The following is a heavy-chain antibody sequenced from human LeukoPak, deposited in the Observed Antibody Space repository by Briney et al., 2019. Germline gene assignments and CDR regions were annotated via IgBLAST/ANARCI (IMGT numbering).Heavy chain of an antibody. CDR1: GYTFTGYY. D-gene: IGHD5-24*01. V-gene: IGHV1-2*02. CDR2: INPNSGGT. J-gene: IGHJ4*02. CDR3: ATAPGRWLQFRFHY. Sequence: GASVKVSCKASGYTFTGYYMHWVRQAPGQGLEWMGWINPNSGGTNYAQKFQGRVTMTRDTSISTAYMELSRLRSEDTAVYYCATAPGRWLQFRFHYWGQGTLVTVSS.